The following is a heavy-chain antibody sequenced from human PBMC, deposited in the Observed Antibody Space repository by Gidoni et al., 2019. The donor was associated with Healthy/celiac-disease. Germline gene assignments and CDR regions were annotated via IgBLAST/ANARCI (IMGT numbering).Heavy chain of an antibody. J-gene: IGHJ4*02. D-gene: IGHD3-22*01. Sequence: QVQLVESGGGVVQPGRSLRRSCAASGFTCSSYAMHWVRQAPGKGLEWVAVISYDGSNKYYADSVKGRFTISRDNSKNTLYLQMNSLRAEDTAVYYCASLNYYDSMPFDYWGQGTLVTVSS. CDR1: GFTCSSYA. V-gene: IGHV3-30*01. CDR2: ISYDGSNK. CDR3: ASLNYYDSMPFDY.